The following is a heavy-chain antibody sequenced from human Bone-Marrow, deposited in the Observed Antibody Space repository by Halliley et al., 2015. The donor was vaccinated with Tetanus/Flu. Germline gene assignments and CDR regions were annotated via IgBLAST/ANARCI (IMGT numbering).Heavy chain of an antibody. J-gene: IGHJ6*02. CDR1: GFTFSDYE. Sequence: AASGFTFSDYEMNWVRQAPGKGLEWVSYISSSGSTMSYADSVRGRFSISRDNANNSLFLQMNSLRADDTAVYYCAGDLPMAARAGPLDAWGLGTTVTVSS. CDR2: ISSSGSTM. D-gene: IGHD2-15*01. V-gene: IGHV3-48*03. CDR3: AGDLPMAARAGPLDA.